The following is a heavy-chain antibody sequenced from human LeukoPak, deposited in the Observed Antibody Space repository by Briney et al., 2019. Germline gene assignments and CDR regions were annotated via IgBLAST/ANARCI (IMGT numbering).Heavy chain of an antibody. J-gene: IGHJ6*03. CDR2: INPNSGGT. V-gene: IGHV1-2*02. D-gene: IGHD3-3*01. CDR1: GYTFTGYY. Sequence: ASVKVSCTASGYTFTGYYMHWVRQAPGQGLEWMGWINPNSGGTNYAQKFQGRVTMTRDTSISTAYMELSRLRSDDTAVYYCARGGRDYDFWSGYLYYYYYYYMDVWGKGTTVTVSS. CDR3: ARGGRDYDFWSGYLYYYYYYYMDV.